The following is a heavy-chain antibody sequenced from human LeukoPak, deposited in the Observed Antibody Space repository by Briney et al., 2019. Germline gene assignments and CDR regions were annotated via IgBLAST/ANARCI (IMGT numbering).Heavy chain of an antibody. D-gene: IGHD3-9*01. J-gene: IGHJ4*02. CDR2: ISSSGSYI. CDR3: ARGALYDDILTGIDY. V-gene: IGHV3-21*01. Sequence: GGSLGLSCAASGFTFSSYSMNWVRQAPGKGLEWVSSISSSGSYIYYADPVKGRFTISRDNAKNSMYLQMNSLRAEDTAVYYCARGALYDDILTGIDYWGQGTLVTVSP. CDR1: GFTFSSYS.